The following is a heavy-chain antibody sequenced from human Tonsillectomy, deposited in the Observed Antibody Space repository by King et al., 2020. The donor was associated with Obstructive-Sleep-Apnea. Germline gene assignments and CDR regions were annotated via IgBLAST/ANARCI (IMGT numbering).Heavy chain of an antibody. J-gene: IGHJ4*02. CDR2: IYTSGST. Sequence: LQLQESGPGLVKPSETLSLTCTVSGGSINSYYWSWIRQPAGKGLEWIGRIYTSGSTNYNPSLKSRVTISVDTSKNQFSLKLSSVTAADTAVYYCARDRGGSGSYYTPFDYWGQGTLVTVSS. V-gene: IGHV4-4*07. D-gene: IGHD3-10*01. CDR1: GGSINSYY. CDR3: ARDRGGSGSYYTPFDY.